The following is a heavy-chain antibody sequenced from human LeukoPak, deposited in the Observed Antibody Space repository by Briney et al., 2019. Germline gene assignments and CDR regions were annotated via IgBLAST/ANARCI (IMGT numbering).Heavy chain of an antibody. CDR1: GNPLSEVS. Sequence: ASVKVSCKVSGNPLSEVSLHWVRQAPGKGLEWMGGFDPEDEEIIYAPKFQARVTLTADESTNTVFMRLTSLRCDDTAVYYCATDRSGYDLGYYGLDVWGRGTTVTVS. D-gene: IGHD5-12*01. J-gene: IGHJ6*02. CDR2: FDPEDEEI. V-gene: IGHV1-24*01. CDR3: ATDRSGYDLGYYGLDV.